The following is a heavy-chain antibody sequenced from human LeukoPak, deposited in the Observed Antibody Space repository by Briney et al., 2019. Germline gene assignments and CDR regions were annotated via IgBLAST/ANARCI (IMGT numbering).Heavy chain of an antibody. J-gene: IGHJ5*02. D-gene: IGHD5-12*01. V-gene: IGHV4-39*07. CDR2: IYYSGST. Sequence: PSETLSLTCTVSGGSISSSSYYWGWIRQPPGKGLEWIGSIYYSGSTYYNPSLKSRVTISVDTSKNQFSLKLSSVTAADTAVYYCARGVGWLLAGLNWFDPWGQGTLVTVSS. CDR3: ARGVGWLLAGLNWFDP. CDR1: GGSISSSSYY.